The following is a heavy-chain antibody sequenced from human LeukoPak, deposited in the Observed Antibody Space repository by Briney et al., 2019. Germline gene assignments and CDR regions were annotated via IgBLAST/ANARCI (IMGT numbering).Heavy chain of an antibody. D-gene: IGHD3-9*01. V-gene: IGHV1-8*01. J-gene: IGHJ5*02. CDR3: ARVKRYFQGAPFLDP. Sequence: GASVKVSCKASGYTFTSYDINWVRQATGQGLEWMGWMNPNSGNTGYAQKFQGRVTMTRNTAISTDYMELSSLRSEDTAVYYCARVKRYFQGAPFLDPWGEGTLVTVSS. CDR2: MNPNSGNT. CDR1: GYTFTSYD.